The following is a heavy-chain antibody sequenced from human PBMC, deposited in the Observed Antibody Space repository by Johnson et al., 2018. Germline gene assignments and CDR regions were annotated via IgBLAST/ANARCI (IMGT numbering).Heavy chain of an antibody. CDR2: INGDGSRT. CDR3: ARGDTVNTYYYYGMDV. D-gene: IGHD4-11*01. Sequence: VQLVESGGGLVQRGGSLRLSCAASGFIFSTYRMHWVRQVPGKGLVWVSRINGDGSRTSYADSVKGRLTISRDNAKNTLYLQMNTVRAEDPAVYYFARGDTVNTYYYYGMDVWGQGTTVTVSS. CDR1: GFIFSTYR. J-gene: IGHJ6*02. V-gene: IGHV3-74*02.